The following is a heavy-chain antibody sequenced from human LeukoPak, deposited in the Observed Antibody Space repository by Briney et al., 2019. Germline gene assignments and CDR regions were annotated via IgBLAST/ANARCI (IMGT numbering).Heavy chain of an antibody. CDR3: ARVLGSSGYYYYYYYMDV. CDR2: IYTSGST. D-gene: IGHD3-22*01. V-gene: IGHV4-4*07. CDR1: GGSISSYY. Sequence: SETLSLTCTVSGGSISSYYWNWIRQPAGKGLEWIGRIYTSGSTNYNPSLKSRVTMSVDTSKNQFSLKLSSVTAADTAVYYCARVLGSSGYYYYYYYMDVWGKGTTVTVSS. J-gene: IGHJ6*03.